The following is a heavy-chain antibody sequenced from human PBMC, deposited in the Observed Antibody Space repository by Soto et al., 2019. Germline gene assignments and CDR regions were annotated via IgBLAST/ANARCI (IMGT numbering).Heavy chain of an antibody. J-gene: IGHJ4*02. Sequence: WSLRISCAAAGFAFSDYYMRWILQAPGKGRKWVSYITSSSKSTNNADSVKGRFTISRDYAKNSLYLQMNSLRTEDTAVYYCAGYLGDTLHANDRKRAFDYWGQGP. CDR2: ITSSSKST. CDR1: GFAFSDYY. CDR3: AGYLGDTLHANDRKRAFDY. V-gene: IGHV3-11*03. D-gene: IGHD1-26*01.